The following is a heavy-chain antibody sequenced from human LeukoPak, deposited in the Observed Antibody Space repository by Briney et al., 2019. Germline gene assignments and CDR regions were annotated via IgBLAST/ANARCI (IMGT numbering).Heavy chain of an antibody. J-gene: IGHJ6*03. CDR2: ISSSSSTI. D-gene: IGHD1-14*01. V-gene: IGHV3-48*04. CDR1: GFTFSSYS. CDR3: ARDGTSYPYYYYMDV. Sequence: GGSLRPSCAASGFTFSSYSMNWVRQAPGKGLEWVSYISSSSSTIYYADSVKGRFTISRDNAKNSLYLQMNSLRAEDTAVYYCARDGTSYPYYYYMDVWGKGTTVTVSS.